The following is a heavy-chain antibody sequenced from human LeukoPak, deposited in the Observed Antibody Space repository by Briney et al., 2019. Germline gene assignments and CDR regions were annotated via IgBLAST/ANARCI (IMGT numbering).Heavy chain of an antibody. D-gene: IGHD6-19*01. V-gene: IGHV3-23*01. Sequence: GGSLRLSCAASGFIFSSYAMSWVRQAPGRGLEWVSTVSGSGVSTFYADSVKGRFTISRDNSKNTLYLQMNSLRAEDTAVYYCARHGYTSGWVRSWGQGTLVTVST. CDR3: ARHGYTSGWVRS. CDR2: VSGSGVST. J-gene: IGHJ4*02. CDR1: GFIFSSYA.